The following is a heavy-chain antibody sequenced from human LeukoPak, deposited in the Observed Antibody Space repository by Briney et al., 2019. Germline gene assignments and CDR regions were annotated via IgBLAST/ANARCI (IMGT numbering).Heavy chain of an antibody. Sequence: PGGSLRLSCAASGFTFSSYAMHWVRQAPGKGLEWVAVISYDGSNKYYADSVKGRFTIPRDNSKNTLYLQMNSLRAEDTAVYYCARDLLDWGQGTLVTVSS. CDR3: ARDLLD. V-gene: IGHV3-30*01. CDR2: ISYDGSNK. CDR1: GFTFSSYA. J-gene: IGHJ4*02.